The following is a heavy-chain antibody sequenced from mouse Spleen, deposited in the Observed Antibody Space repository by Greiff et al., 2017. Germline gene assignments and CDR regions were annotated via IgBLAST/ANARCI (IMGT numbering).Heavy chain of an antibody. V-gene: IGHV5-17*01. J-gene: IGHJ3*01. CDR3: ARGKGFAY. CDR1: GFTFSDYG. Sequence: EVKLVESGGGLVKPGGSLKLSCAASGFTFSDYGMHWVRQAPEKGLEWVAYISSGSSTIYYADTVKGRFTISRDNAKNTLFLQKTSLRSEDTAMYYCARGKGFAYWGQGTLVTVSA. CDR2: ISSGSSTI.